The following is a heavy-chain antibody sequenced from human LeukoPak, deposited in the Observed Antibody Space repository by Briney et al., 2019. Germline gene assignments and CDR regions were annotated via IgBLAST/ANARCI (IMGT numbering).Heavy chain of an antibody. J-gene: IGHJ1*01. CDR2: ISYDGSNK. V-gene: IGHV3-30-3*01. Sequence: GGSLRLSCAASGFTFSSYAMHCVRQAPGKGLQWVALISYDGSNKYYADSVKGRFTISRDNSKNTLYLQMNSLRAEDTAVYYCARDSTMIVVVIPGEYFQHWGQGTLVTVSS. D-gene: IGHD3-22*01. CDR3: ARDSTMIVVVIPGEYFQH. CDR1: GFTFSSYA.